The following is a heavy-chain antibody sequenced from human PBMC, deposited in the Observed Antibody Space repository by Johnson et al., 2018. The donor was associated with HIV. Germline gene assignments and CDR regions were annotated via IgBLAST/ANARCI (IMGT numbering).Heavy chain of an antibody. CDR1: GFTFSRYW. V-gene: IGHV3-7*05. D-gene: IGHD3-22*01. CDR3: ARVFRDYYDGSGYSYDAFDI. J-gene: IGHJ3*02. CDR2: IKQDRSEK. Sequence: VQLVESGGGLVQPGGSLRLSCEGSGFTFSRYWMSWVRQAPGRGLEWVAKIKQDRSEKYYVDSVKGRLTISRDNAKNSLYLQMNSLRAEDTAVYYCARVFRDYYDGSGYSYDAFDIWGQGTMVTVSS.